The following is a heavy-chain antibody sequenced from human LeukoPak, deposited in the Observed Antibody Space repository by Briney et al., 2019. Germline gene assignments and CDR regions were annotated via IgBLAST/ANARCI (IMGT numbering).Heavy chain of an antibody. D-gene: IGHD2-15*01. CDR2: IYYSGST. CDR1: GGSISSSSYY. J-gene: IGHJ6*03. Sequence: SETLSLTCTVSGGSISSSSYYWGWIRQPPGKGLEWIGSIYYSGSTYYNPSLKSRVTISVDTSKNQFSLKLSSVTAADTAVYYCARDIVVVVAATLFRYYYYYMDVWGKGTTVTVSS. CDR3: ARDIVVVVAATLFRYYYYYMDV. V-gene: IGHV4-39*07.